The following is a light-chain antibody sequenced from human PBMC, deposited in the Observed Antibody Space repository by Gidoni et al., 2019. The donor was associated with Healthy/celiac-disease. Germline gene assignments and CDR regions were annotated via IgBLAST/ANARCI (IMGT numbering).Light chain of an antibody. CDR2: QDS. V-gene: IGLV3-1*01. CDR1: KLGDKY. Sequence: SYDLTPPPSVSVSPGQTASITCSGDKLGDKYACWYQQKPGQSPVLVIYQDSKRPSGIPERFSGSNSGNTATLTISGTQAMDEADYDCQAWDRSAYYVFGTGTKVTVL. J-gene: IGLJ1*01. CDR3: QAWDRSAYYV.